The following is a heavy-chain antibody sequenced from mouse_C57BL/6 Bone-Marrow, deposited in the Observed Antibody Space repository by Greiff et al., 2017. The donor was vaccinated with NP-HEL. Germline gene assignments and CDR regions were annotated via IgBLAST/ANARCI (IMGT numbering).Heavy chain of an antibody. CDR3: EVGNSYAMDY. CDR1: GYTFTNYW. CDR2: IYPGGGYT. D-gene: IGHD1-1*01. V-gene: IGHV1-63*01. J-gene: IGHJ4*01. Sequence: QVQLKQSGAELVRPGTSVKMSCKASGYTFTNYWIGWAKQRPGHGLEWIGDIYPGGGYTNYNENVKGKFTLTTDKSSSTAYMQYSSLTSEDSAIYYDEVGNSYAMDYWGQGTSVTVSS.